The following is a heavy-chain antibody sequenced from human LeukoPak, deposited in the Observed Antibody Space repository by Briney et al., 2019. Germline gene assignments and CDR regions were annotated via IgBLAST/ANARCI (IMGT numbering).Heavy chain of an antibody. J-gene: IGHJ6*02. Sequence: VASVNVSCKASGFTFTSSVVQWVRQARGQRVEWIGWIVVGSGNTNYAQKFQERVTITRDMSTSTAYMELSSLRSEDTAVYYCAADPPGDIVVVPAAMLYGMVVWGQGTTVTVS. V-gene: IGHV1-58*01. CDR2: IVVGSGNT. CDR1: GFTFTSSV. D-gene: IGHD2-2*01. CDR3: AADPPGDIVVVPAAMLYGMVV.